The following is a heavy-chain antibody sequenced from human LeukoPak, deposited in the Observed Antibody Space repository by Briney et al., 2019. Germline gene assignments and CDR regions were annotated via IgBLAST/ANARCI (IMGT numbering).Heavy chain of an antibody. D-gene: IGHD2-2*01. Sequence: QTLSLTCAISGDSLSSNSAAWNSIRQSPSRGLELLRRTYYRSKWSNDYAVSAKSRITINPDTSKNQFSLQLNSAPPEATAAYYCARLHCTSTTCSIDYWGQGTLVTVSS. CDR3: ARLHCTSTTCSIDY. CDR1: GDSLSSNSAA. J-gene: IGHJ4*02. V-gene: IGHV6-1*01. CDR2: TYYRSKWSN.